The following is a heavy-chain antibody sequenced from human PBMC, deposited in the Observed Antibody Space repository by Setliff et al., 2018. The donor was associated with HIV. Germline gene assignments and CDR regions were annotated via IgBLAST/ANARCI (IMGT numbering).Heavy chain of an antibody. CDR2: IRHTGRNQ. J-gene: IGHJ5*02. V-gene: IGHV3-30*02. CDR1: GFTFHTFL. CDR3: ARSQCEVPILSWFEP. D-gene: IGHD2-2*01. Sequence: GGSLRLSCAASGFTFHTFLINWVRQGPGTGLELVAFIRHTGRNQYYSDSLKGRFTVSRDNSKNTLFLQTDSLNHEDTALYFCARSQCEVPILSWFEPRGQGTSVTVSS.